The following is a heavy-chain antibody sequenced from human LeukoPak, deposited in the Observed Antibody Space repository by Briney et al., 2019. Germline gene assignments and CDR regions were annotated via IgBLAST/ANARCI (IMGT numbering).Heavy chain of an antibody. CDR2: INHSGST. V-gene: IGHV4-34*01. D-gene: IGHD1-26*01. CDR3: ARRRGGSYQRRLYYYYYMDV. J-gene: IGHJ6*03. Sequence: SETLSLTCAVYGGSFSGYYWSWIRQPPGKGLEWIGEINHSGSTNYNPSLKSRVTISVDTSKNQFSLKLSSVTAADTAVYYCARRRGGSYQRRLYYYYYMDVWGKGTTVTVSS. CDR1: GGSFSGYY.